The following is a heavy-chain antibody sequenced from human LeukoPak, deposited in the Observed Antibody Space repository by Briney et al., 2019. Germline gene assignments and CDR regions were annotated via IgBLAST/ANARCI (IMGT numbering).Heavy chain of an antibody. V-gene: IGHV3-7*01. Sequence: GGSLRLSCATSGFTFSSYWMSWVRQAPGKGLEWVANIKQDGSEKYYVDSVKGRFTISRDNAKNSLYLQTNSLRAEDTAVYYCARRWFGELLSALDYWGQGTLVTVSS. D-gene: IGHD3-10*01. CDR3: ARRWFGELLSALDY. CDR2: IKQDGSEK. CDR1: GFTFSSYW. J-gene: IGHJ4*02.